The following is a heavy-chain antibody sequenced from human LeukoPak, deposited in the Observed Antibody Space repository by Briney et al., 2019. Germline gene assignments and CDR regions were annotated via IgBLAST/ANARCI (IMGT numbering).Heavy chain of an antibody. CDR3: ARVISGSYSFFDAFDI. Sequence: SVKVSCKASGGTFSSYAISWVRQAPGQGLEWMGGIIPIFGTANYAQKFQGRVTITADESTSTAYMELSSLRSEDTAVYYCARVISGSYSFFDAFDIWGQGTMVTVSS. D-gene: IGHD3-10*01. CDR2: IIPIFGTA. CDR1: GGTFSSYA. V-gene: IGHV1-69*01. J-gene: IGHJ3*02.